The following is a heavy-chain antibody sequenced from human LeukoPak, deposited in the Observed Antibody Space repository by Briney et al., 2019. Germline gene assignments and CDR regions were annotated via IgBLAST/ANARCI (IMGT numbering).Heavy chain of an antibody. CDR2: IFFSGST. D-gene: IGHD2-15*01. CDR1: GGSISGYY. CDR3: ARGYCSGGSCYSWFDP. Sequence: SETLSLTCTVSGGSISGYYWNWIRQPPGKGLEWIAYIFFSGSTDYNPSLKSRVTISVDTSKNQFSLKLSSVTAADTAVYYCARGYCSGGSCYSWFDPWGQGTLVTVSS. J-gene: IGHJ5*02. V-gene: IGHV4-59*12.